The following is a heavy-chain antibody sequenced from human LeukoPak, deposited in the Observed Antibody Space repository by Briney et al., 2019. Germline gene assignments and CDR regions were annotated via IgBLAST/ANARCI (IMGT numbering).Heavy chain of an antibody. CDR1: GGSISSSSYY. D-gene: IGHD6-13*01. J-gene: IGHJ4*02. V-gene: IGHV4-39*07. Sequence: PSETLSLTCTVSGGSISSSSYYWGWIRQPPGKGLEWIGSIYYSGSTYYNPSLKSRVTISVDTSKNQFSLKLSSVTAADTAVYYCARGRNSWYWEWFDYWGQGTLVTVSS. CDR3: ARGRNSWYWEWFDY. CDR2: IYYSGST.